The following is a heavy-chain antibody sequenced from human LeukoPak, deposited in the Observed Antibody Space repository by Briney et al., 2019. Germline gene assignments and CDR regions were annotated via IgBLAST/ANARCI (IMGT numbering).Heavy chain of an antibody. CDR1: GYTFTGYY. CDR3: ARIGYSGYDTYYYYYYGMDV. Sequence: ASVKVSCKASGYTFTGYYMHWVRQAPGQGLEWMGWINPNSGGTNYAQKFQGRVTMTRDTSISTAYMELSRLRSDNTAVYYCARIGYSGYDTYYYYYYGMDVWGQGTTVTVSS. CDR2: INPNSGGT. V-gene: IGHV1-2*02. D-gene: IGHD5-12*01. J-gene: IGHJ6*02.